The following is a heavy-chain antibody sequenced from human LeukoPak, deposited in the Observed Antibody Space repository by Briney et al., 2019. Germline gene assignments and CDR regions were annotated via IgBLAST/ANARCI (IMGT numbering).Heavy chain of an antibody. CDR1: GGSISSHY. V-gene: IGHV4-59*11. CDR3: ASHGMDV. CDR2: IYCSGST. Sequence: SETLSLTCTVSGGSISSHYWSWIRQPPGKGLEWIGYIYCSGSTNYNPSLKSRVTISVDTSKNQFSLKLSSVTAADTAVYYCASHGMDVWGQGTTVTVSS. J-gene: IGHJ6*02.